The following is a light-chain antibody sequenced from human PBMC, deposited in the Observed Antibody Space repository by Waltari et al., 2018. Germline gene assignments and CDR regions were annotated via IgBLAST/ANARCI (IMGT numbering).Light chain of an antibody. CDR2: DKN. CDR1: SSNIGNNY. V-gene: IGLV1-51*01. J-gene: IGLJ2*01. Sequence: QSVLTQPPSVSAAPGQKVTISCSGSSSNIGNNYVSWYQQLPGTAPKLLIYDKNKRPSGIPDRFSASKSGTSATLGITGLQTGDEADYYCGTWDSSLSAVLFGGGTKLTVL. CDR3: GTWDSSLSAVL.